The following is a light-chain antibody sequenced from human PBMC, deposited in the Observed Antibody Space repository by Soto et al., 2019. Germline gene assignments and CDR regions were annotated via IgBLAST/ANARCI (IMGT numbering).Light chain of an antibody. V-gene: IGLV2-14*01. Sequence: QSVLAQPASVSGSPGQSITFSCTGSNGDIGTYNFVSWYQQHPGKAPKLLIFGVTNRPSGISDRFSGSKSGDTASLTISRLQPEDEADYYCSSYTTSNSLIFGTGTKHTVL. CDR2: GVT. CDR1: NGDIGTYNF. CDR3: SSYTTSNSLI. J-gene: IGLJ1*01.